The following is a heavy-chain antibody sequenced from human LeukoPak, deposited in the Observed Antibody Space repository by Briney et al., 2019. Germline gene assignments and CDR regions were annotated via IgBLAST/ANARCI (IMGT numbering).Heavy chain of an antibody. CDR2: IYHSGST. V-gene: IGHV4-30-2*01. CDR3: ARDSSGWYGY. CDR1: GGSISSGGYS. Sequence: SQTLSLTCAVSGGSISSGGYSWSWIRQPPGKGLEWIGYIYHSGSTYYNPSLKSRVTISVDRSKNQFSLKLSSVTAADTAVYYCARDSSGWYGYWGQGTLVTVSS. J-gene: IGHJ4*02. D-gene: IGHD6-19*01.